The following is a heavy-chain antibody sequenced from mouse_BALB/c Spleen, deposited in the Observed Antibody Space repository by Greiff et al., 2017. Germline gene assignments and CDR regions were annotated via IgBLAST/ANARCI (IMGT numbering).Heavy chain of an antibody. D-gene: IGHD1-1*01. V-gene: IGHV5-9-3*01. Sequence: EVQLVESGGGLVKPGGSLKLSCAASGFTFSSYAMSWVRQTPEKRLEWVATISSGGSYTYYPDSVKGRFTISRDSAKNTLYLQMSSLRSEDTAMYYCARYYYGSTWFAYWGQGTLVTVSA. CDR3: ARYYYGSTWFAY. CDR1: GFTFSSYA. CDR2: ISSGGSYT. J-gene: IGHJ3*01.